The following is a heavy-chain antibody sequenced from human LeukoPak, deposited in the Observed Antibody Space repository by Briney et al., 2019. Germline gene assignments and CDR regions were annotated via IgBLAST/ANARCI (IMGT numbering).Heavy chain of an antibody. D-gene: IGHD4-23*01. V-gene: IGHV3-30*03. CDR2: ISYDGSNK. CDR1: GFTFSSYG. CDR3: ARISYGGQFDY. Sequence: QPGRSLRLSCAASGFTFSSYGMHWVRQAPGKGLEWVAVISYDGSNKYYADSVKGRFTISRDNSKNTPYLQMNSLRAEDTAVYYCARISYGGQFDYWGQGTLVTVSS. J-gene: IGHJ4*02.